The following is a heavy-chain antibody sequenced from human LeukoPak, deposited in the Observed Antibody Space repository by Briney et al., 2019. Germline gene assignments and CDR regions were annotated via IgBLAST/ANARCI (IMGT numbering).Heavy chain of an antibody. V-gene: IGHV3-23*01. CDR2: ITGTGSGT. Sequence: GGSLRLSCAASGFTFRSYALNWGRPAPGKGLEWVSAITGTGSGTYYADSVKGRFTVSRDSSKKTLYLEMKSLRAEDTAVYYCARDRVTTFSGARLWVDYYYGMDAWGQGTTVTVSS. CDR3: ARDRVTTFSGARLWVDYYYGMDA. J-gene: IGHJ6*02. CDR1: GFTFRSYA. D-gene: IGHD2-21*02.